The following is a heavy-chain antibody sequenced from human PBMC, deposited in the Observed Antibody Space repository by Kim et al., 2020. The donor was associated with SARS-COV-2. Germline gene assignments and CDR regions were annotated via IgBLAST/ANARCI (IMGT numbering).Heavy chain of an antibody. CDR1: GGSISSSSYY. J-gene: IGHJ3*02. D-gene: IGHD3-22*01. CDR2: IYYSGST. V-gene: IGHV4-39*01. Sequence: SETLSLTCTVSGGSISSSSYYWGWIRQPPGKGLEWIGSIYYSGSTYYNPSLKSRVTISVDTSKNQFSLKLSSVTAADTAVYYCARQRNYYDSSGYYYRGAFDIWGQGTMVTVSS. CDR3: ARQRNYYDSSGYYYRGAFDI.